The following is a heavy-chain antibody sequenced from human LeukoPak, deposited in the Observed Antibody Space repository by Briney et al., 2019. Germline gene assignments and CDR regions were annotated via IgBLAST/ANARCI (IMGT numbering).Heavy chain of an antibody. D-gene: IGHD2-21*02. CDR3: AKDGKCGGDCYARYYYGMDV. CDR1: GFTFSSYA. Sequence: TGGSLRLSCAASGFTFSSYAMNWVRQAPGKGLEWVSTISGSGGSTYYADSVKGRFTISRDNSKNTLYLQMNSLRAEDTAVDYCAKDGKCGGDCYARYYYGMDVWGQGTTVTVSS. CDR2: ISGSGGST. V-gene: IGHV3-23*01. J-gene: IGHJ6*02.